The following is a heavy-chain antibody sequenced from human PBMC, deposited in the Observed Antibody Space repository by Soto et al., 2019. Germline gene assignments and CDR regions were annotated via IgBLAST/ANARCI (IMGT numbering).Heavy chain of an antibody. D-gene: IGHD3-22*01. CDR3: TTDSYFTLKVVRFDY. CDR1: GFTFIDAW. Sequence: GSLRLSCVGSGFTFIDAWMSWVRQAPGKGLEWVGRLKSETDGGTADYAAPVEGRFNISRDDSKNTLYLQMNSLKIEDTAVYYCTTDSYFTLKVVRFDYWGLGTLVTVSS. CDR2: LKSETDGGTA. J-gene: IGHJ4*01. V-gene: IGHV3-15*01.